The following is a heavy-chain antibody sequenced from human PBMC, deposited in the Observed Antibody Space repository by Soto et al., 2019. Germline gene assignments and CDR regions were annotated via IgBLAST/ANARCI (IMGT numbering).Heavy chain of an antibody. CDR1: GFTFSSYA. J-gene: IGHJ3*02. CDR2: ISGSGGST. V-gene: IGHV3-23*01. Sequence: EVQLLESGGGLVQPGGSLRLSCAASGFTFSSYAMSWVRQAPGKGLEWVSAISGSGGSTYYADSVKGRFTISRDNSKNTLYLQMNSLRADDTAVYYCANLPTVTKANLDAFDIWGQGTMVTVSS. CDR3: ANLPTVTKANLDAFDI. D-gene: IGHD4-17*01.